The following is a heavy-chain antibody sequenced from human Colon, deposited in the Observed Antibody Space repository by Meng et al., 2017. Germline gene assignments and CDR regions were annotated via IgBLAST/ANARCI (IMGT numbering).Heavy chain of an antibody. CDR2: ISNSGKT. D-gene: IGHD7-27*01. J-gene: IGHJ4*02. CDR3: ARERMRELGLFDY. V-gene: IGHV4-4*02. CDR1: GDSIGNSKW. Sequence: LQESGPATVPPSGTLSLACAVSGDSIGNSKWWSWLRQSPGKGLEWIGEISNSGKTVYSPSLKSRVTISLDKSSNHFSLTLSPVTAADTAIYFCARERMRELGLFDYWGQGALVTVSS.